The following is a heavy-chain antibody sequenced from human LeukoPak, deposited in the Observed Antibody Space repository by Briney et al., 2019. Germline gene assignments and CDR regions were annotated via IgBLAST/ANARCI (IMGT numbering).Heavy chain of an antibody. D-gene: IGHD3-16*01. Sequence: PSETLSLTCTVSGGSISSSSYYWGWIRQPPGKGLEWIGYISYSGSANYNPSLKSRLTISVDTSKNQFSLKLSSVTAADTAVYYCAGGTPGFDYWGQGTLVTVSS. V-gene: IGHV4-61*05. CDR3: AGGTPGFDY. J-gene: IGHJ4*02. CDR2: ISYSGSA. CDR1: GGSISSSSYY.